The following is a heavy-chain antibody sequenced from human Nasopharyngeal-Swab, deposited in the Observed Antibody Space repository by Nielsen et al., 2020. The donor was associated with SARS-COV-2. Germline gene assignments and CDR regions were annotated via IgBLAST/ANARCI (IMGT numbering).Heavy chain of an antibody. V-gene: IGHV1-69*01. Sequence: WVRQAPGQGLEWMGGIIPIFGTANYAQKFQGRVTITADESTSTAYMELSSLRAEDTAVYFCAREQTGGGYSYGWTYSYYYMDVWGKGTTVTVSS. J-gene: IGHJ6*03. CDR2: IIPIFGTA. CDR3: AREQTGGGYSYGWTYSYYYMDV. D-gene: IGHD5-18*01.